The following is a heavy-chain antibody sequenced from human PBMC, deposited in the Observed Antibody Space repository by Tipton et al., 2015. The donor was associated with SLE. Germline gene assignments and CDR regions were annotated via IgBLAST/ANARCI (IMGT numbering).Heavy chain of an antibody. Sequence: QSGAEVKKPGASVKVSCKASGYTFTSYAMNWVRQAPGQGLEWMGWINTNTGNPTYAQGFTGRFVFSLDTSVSTAYLQISSLKAEDTAVYYCARDMPSESSGWPNAFDIWGQGTMATVSS. V-gene: IGHV7-4-1*02. CDR1: GYTFTSYA. CDR2: INTNTGNP. CDR3: ARDMPSESSGWPNAFDI. D-gene: IGHD6-19*01. J-gene: IGHJ3*02.